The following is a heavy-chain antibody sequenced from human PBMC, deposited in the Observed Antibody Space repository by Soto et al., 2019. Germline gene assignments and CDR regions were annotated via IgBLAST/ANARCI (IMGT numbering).Heavy chain of an antibody. D-gene: IGHD3-3*01. Sequence: ASVKVSCKASGYTFTSYGVSWVRQAPGQGLEWVAWISAYNGDVNFAQSVQGRVTMTTDTSTSTGYIELRSLRPDDSAVYYCVKSRGGANYDFFDWGQGTLVTVSS. J-gene: IGHJ4*02. CDR2: ISAYNGDV. CDR1: GYTFTSYG. CDR3: VKSRGGANYDFFD. V-gene: IGHV1-18*01.